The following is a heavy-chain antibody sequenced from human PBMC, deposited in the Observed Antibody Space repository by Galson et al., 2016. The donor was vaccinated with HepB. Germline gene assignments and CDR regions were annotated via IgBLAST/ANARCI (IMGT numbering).Heavy chain of an antibody. D-gene: IGHD6-13*01. CDR1: GFTLGGYW. CDR3: ASSGYSGS. CDR2: IKEDGSEK. J-gene: IGHJ4*02. Sequence: SLRLSCAASGFTLGGYWMNWVRQAPGKGLEWVAIIKEDGSEKYYVDSVRGRFTISRDNAKNSLSLQMNSLRAEDTAVNYCASSGYSGSWGQGTLVTVSS. V-gene: IGHV3-7*03.